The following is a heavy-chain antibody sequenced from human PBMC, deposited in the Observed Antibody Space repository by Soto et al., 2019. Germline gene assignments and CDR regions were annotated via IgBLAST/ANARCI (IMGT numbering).Heavy chain of an antibody. J-gene: IGHJ4*02. D-gene: IGHD3-22*01. CDR3: ARGWEYYYDSSGSTRGYYFDY. Sequence: QVQLQQWGAGLLKPSETLSLTCAVYGGSFSGYYWRWIRQPPGKGLEWIGEFNHSGSNNYNPSPKSRVTISVDTSKSQFSLKLSYVTAADTAVYYCARGWEYYYDSSGSTRGYYFDYWGQGTLVTVSS. V-gene: IGHV4-34*01. CDR1: GGSFSGYY. CDR2: FNHSGSN.